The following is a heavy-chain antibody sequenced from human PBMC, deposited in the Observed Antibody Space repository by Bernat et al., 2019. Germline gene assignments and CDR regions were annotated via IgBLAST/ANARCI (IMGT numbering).Heavy chain of an antibody. CDR2: IRYDGSNS. CDR1: GFTFRNYG. V-gene: IGHV3-33*01. D-gene: IGHD2-15*01. Sequence: QVQLVESGGGLVQPGRSLRLSCAASGFTFRNYGMHWVRQAPGKGLEWLTVIRYDGSNSYYADSVKGRFTVSRDNSKNTLYLQMNSLRAEDTAVYYCASDRSWLSGWFDSWGQGTLVTVSS. J-gene: IGHJ5*01. CDR3: ASDRSWLSGWFDS.